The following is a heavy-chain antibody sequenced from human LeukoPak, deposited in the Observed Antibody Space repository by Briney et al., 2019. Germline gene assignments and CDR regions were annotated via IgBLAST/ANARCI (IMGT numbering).Heavy chain of an antibody. CDR1: GFTFSSYG. CDR2: IWYDGSNK. D-gene: IGHD2-2*03. Sequence: PGGSLRLSCAASGFTFSSYGMHWVRQAPGKGLEWVAVIWYDGSNKYYADSVKGRFTISRDNSKNTLYLQMNSLRAEDTAVYYCAKSGYCSSTSCYGHYYYYYGMDVWGQGTTVTVSS. J-gene: IGHJ6*02. V-gene: IGHV3-33*06. CDR3: AKSGYCSSTSCYGHYYYYYGMDV.